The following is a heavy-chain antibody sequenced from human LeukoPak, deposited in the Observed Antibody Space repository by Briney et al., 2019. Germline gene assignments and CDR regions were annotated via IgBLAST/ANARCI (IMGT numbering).Heavy chain of an antibody. CDR2: IKQDGSEK. V-gene: IGHV3-7*01. J-gene: IGHJ4*02. CDR3: ARSSYGSFIDY. Sequence: GGSLRLSCAASGLTFSSYWMSWVRQAPGKGLEWVANIKQDGSEKYYVDSVKGRFTISRDNAKNSLYLQMNSVRAEGTAVYSCARSSYGSFIDYWGQGTLVTVSS. CDR1: GLTFSSYW. D-gene: IGHD5-18*01.